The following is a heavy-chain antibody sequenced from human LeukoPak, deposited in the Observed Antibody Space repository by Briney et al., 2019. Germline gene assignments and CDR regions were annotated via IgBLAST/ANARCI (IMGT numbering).Heavy chain of an antibody. CDR2: ISGSGSNT. V-gene: IGHV3-23*01. J-gene: IGHJ4*02. Sequence: GGSLRLSCAASGCTFSSYAMSWVRQAPGKGLEWVSAISGSGSNTYYAYSVKGRFTIASDSSKNTLYLQMDSLRAEDTAVYYCARGDGSGSYPPCLDYWGQGTLGTVSS. CDR3: ARGDGSGSYPPCLDY. D-gene: IGHD3-10*01. CDR1: GCTFSSYA.